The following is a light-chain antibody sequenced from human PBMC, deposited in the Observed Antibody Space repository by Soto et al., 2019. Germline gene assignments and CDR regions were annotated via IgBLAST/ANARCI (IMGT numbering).Light chain of an antibody. CDR1: SSDVGSYNL. CDR3: CSYAGSSTYVV. CDR2: EVS. J-gene: IGLJ2*01. V-gene: IGLV2-23*02. Sequence: QSALTQPASVSGSPGQSITISCTGTSSDVGSYNLVSWYQQHPRKAPKLMIYEVSKRPSGVSNRFSGSRSGSTASLTISGLQAEDEADYYCCSYAGSSTYVVFGGGTKLTVL.